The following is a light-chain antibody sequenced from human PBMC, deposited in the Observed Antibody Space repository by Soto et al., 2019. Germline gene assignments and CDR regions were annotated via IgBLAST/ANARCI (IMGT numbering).Light chain of an antibody. Sequence: QSVLTQPPSVSGAPGQRVTISCTGSSSNIGAGYDVHWYQQLPGTAPKLLIYGNSNRPSGVPDRFSGSKSGTSASLAITGLQAEDEADYYCQSYDGSLSGLGVFGGGTQLTVL. J-gene: IGLJ2*01. CDR2: GNS. CDR3: QSYDGSLSGLGV. CDR1: SSNIGAGYD. V-gene: IGLV1-40*01.